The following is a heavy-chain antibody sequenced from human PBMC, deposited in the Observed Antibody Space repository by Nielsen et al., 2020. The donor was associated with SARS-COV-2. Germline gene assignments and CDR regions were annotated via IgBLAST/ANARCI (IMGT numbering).Heavy chain of an antibody. CDR3: TKGAQLGDY. CDR1: GFTFSYYS. D-gene: IGHD6-13*01. V-gene: IGHV3-30*18. J-gene: IGHJ4*02. CDR2: ISSDGNKI. Sequence: GGSLRLSCAASGFTFSYYSMHWVRQAPGKGLEWVAFISSDGNKIFYADSVKGRFTISRDNSKNTLYLQMNSLRVEDTAIYYCTKGAQLGDYWGQGTLVTVSS.